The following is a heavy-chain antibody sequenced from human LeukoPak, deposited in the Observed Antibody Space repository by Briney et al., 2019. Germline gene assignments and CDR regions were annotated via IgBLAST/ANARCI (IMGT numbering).Heavy chain of an antibody. V-gene: IGHV1-69*04. CDR2: IIPILGIA. J-gene: IGHJ2*01. Sequence: SVKVSCKASGGTFSSYAISWVRQAPGQGLEWMGRIIPILGIANYAQKFQGRVTITADKSTSTAYMELSSLRSEDTAVYYCARGISSGYLWYFDLWGRGTLVTVSS. CDR1: GGTFSSYA. D-gene: IGHD3-22*01. CDR3: ARGISSGYLWYFDL.